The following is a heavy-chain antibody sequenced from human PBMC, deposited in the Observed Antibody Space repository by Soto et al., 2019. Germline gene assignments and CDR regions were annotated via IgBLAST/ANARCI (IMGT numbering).Heavy chain of an antibody. CDR2: ISYDGSNK. CDR3: ANHAFDI. Sequence: GGSLRLSCAASGFTFSSYGMHWVRQAPGKGLEWVAVISYDGSNKYYADSVKGRFTISRDNSKNTLYLQMNSLRAEDTAVYYCANHAFDIWRHGTLVTVS. V-gene: IGHV3-30*18. J-gene: IGHJ3*02. CDR1: GFTFSSYG.